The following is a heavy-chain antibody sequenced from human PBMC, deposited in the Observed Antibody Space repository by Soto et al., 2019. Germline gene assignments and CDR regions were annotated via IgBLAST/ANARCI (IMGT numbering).Heavy chain of an antibody. J-gene: IGHJ6*02. D-gene: IGHD6-19*01. Sequence: EVQLVESGGGLVQPGRSLRLSCAASGFTFDDYAMHWVRQAPGKGLEWVSGISWNSGSIGYADSVKGRFTISRDNAKNSLYPQMNSLRAEDTALYYCAKDMSDNYSSGYGMDVWGQGTTVTVSS. CDR2: ISWNSGSI. CDR1: GFTFDDYA. CDR3: AKDMSDNYSSGYGMDV. V-gene: IGHV3-9*01.